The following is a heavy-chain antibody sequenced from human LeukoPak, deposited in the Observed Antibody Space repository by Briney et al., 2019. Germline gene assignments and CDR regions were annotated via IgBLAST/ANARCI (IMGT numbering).Heavy chain of an antibody. Sequence: GASVKVSCKASGYTLITDYMHWVRQAPGQGLEWMGIINPSGGSTSYAQKFQGRVTMTRDTSTSTVYMELSRLRSEDTAVYYCARGGYGDRIDYWGQGTLVSVSS. V-gene: IGHV1-46*01. CDR2: INPSGGST. D-gene: IGHD4-17*01. CDR3: ARGGYGDRIDY. J-gene: IGHJ4*02. CDR1: GYTLITDY.